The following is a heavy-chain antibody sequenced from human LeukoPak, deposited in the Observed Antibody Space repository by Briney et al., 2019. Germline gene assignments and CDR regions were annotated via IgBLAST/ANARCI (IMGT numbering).Heavy chain of an antibody. V-gene: IGHV4-59*01. CDR3: GAAAENYFDY. D-gene: IGHD6-13*01. Sequence: PSETLSLTCTVSGGSISSYYWSWIRQPPGKGLEWIGYIYYSWSTNYTPSLKSRVTISVDTSKNQFSLKLSSVTAADTAVYYCGAAAENYFDYGNQGTLVTVSA. CDR1: GGSISSYY. CDR2: IYYSWST. J-gene: IGHJ4*02.